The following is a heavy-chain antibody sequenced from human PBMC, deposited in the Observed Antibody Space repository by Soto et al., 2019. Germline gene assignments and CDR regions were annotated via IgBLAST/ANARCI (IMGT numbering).Heavy chain of an antibody. Sequence: EVQLVESGGGLIQPGGSLRLSCAASGLTISSNYMSWVRQAPGKGLEWVSIIYSDGTTHYADYVMGRFTISRDNSKNTLYLHMNSLRVEDTAVYYCAGSYYSDYFDYWGQGTLVAVSS. D-gene: IGHD3-22*01. CDR2: IYSDGTT. CDR1: GLTISSNY. V-gene: IGHV3-53*01. J-gene: IGHJ4*02. CDR3: AGSYYSDYFDY.